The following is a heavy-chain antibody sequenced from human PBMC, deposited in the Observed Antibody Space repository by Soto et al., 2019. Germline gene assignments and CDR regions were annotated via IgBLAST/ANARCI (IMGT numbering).Heavy chain of an antibody. V-gene: IGHV1-3*01. CDR3: ARDMGFGLSDY. Sequence: QVQLVQSGAEVKKPGASVKVSCKASGYTFTSYAMHWVRQAPGQRLEWMGWINAGNGNTKYSQKFQGRVTITRDTSASTAYMELSSLRADDTAVYDCARDMGFGLSDYWGQGTLVTVSS. CDR1: GYTFTSYA. J-gene: IGHJ4*02. D-gene: IGHD3-10*01. CDR2: INAGNGNT.